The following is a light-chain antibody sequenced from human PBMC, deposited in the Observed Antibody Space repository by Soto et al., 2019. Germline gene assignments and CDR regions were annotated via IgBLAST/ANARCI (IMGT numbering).Light chain of an antibody. J-gene: IGKJ3*01. CDR1: QSVSSY. CDR3: QQRSSWPTGVGFT. V-gene: IGKV3-11*01. Sequence: EIVLTQSPATLSLSPGERATLSCRASQSVSSYLAWYQQKPGQAPRLLIYDASNRATGIPARFSGSGSGTDFTLTISSLEPEDFAVYYCQQRSSWPTGVGFTFGPGTKVDI. CDR2: DAS.